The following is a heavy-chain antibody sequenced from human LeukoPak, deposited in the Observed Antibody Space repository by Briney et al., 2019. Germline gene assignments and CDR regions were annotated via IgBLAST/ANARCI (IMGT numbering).Heavy chain of an antibody. CDR1: GGSFSGYY. CDR2: INHSGST. Sequence: SETLSLTCAVYGGSFSGYYWSWIRQPPGKGLEWIGEINHSGSTNYNPSLKSRVTISVDTSKNQFSLKLSSVTAADTAVYHCATGGGIPGTTLWSDPGGQETLVPVSS. J-gene: IGHJ5*02. CDR3: ATGGGIPGTTLWSDP. D-gene: IGHD1-7*01. V-gene: IGHV4-34*01.